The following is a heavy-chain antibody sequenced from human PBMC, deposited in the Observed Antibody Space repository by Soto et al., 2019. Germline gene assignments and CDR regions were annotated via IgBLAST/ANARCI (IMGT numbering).Heavy chain of an antibody. CDR3: ARDPHDYGGNRYFDY. V-gene: IGHV3-13*01. CDR2: IGTAGDT. CDR1: GFTFSSYD. D-gene: IGHD4-17*01. J-gene: IGHJ4*02. Sequence: GGSLRLSCAASGFTFSSYDMHWVRQATGKGLEWVSAIGTAGDTYYPGSVKGRFTISRENAKNSLYLQMNSLRAEDTAVYYCARDPHDYGGNRYFDYWGQGTLVTVSS.